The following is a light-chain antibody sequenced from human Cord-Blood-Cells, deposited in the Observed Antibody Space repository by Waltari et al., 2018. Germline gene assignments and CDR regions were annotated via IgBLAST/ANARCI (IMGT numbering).Light chain of an antibody. J-gene: IGKJ3*01. V-gene: IGKV1-33*01. CDR2: DAS. CDR3: QQYDNLRT. Sequence: DIQMTQSPSSLSASVGDRVTITCQASQDINNYLNWYQQKPGKAPQLLIYDASNLETGVPSRVSGSGTETDFTFTISSLQPEDIATYYYQQYDNLRTFGPGTKVDIK. CDR1: QDINNY.